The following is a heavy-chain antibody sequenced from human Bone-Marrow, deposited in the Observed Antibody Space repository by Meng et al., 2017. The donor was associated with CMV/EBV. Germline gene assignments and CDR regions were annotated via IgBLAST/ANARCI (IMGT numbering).Heavy chain of an antibody. Sequence: ITVKDSHPTLVKPPQTLTPTCTFSGFSLRTSGMGVAWIRQPPGTALEWLALIYWDDDKRYSPSLKSRLTITKDTSKNQVVLTMTNMDPVDTATYYCAHRQDRGYFDYWGQGTLVTVSS. CDR3: AHRQDRGYFDY. CDR1: GFSLRTSGMG. J-gene: IGHJ4*02. CDR2: IYWDDDK. V-gene: IGHV2-5*02. D-gene: IGHD3-10*01.